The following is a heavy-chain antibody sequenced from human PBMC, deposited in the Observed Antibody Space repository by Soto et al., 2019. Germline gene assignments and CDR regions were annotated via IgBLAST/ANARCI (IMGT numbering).Heavy chain of an antibody. J-gene: IGHJ4*02. Sequence: PGGSLRLSGTASGFSLSSSGMHWVRQAPGKGLEWLAVSSFDGTQQFYGDSVKGRFTVSRDNSNNALYLEMNSLRTDDTAVYYCAKQRRGSVWYPLDSWGQGTPVTVSS. V-gene: IGHV3-30*18. D-gene: IGHD6-19*01. CDR2: SSFDGTQQ. CDR1: GFSLSSSG. CDR3: AKQRRGSVWYPLDS.